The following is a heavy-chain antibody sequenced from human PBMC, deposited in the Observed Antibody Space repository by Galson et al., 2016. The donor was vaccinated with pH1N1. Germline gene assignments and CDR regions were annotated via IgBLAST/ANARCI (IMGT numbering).Heavy chain of an antibody. CDR1: GYSFTRYY. CDR2: ITPTDGST. V-gene: IGHV1-46*04. Sequence: SVKVPCKASGYSFTRYYVHWVRQAPGQGLEWMGIITPTDGSTRYAQKLQGRVAMTRDPSTSTVYMELSSQRSEDRAVYYCARDPSYCGGDCYLGGAFDIWGQGTMVTVSS. CDR3: ARDPSYCGGDCYLGGAFDI. D-gene: IGHD2-21*02. J-gene: IGHJ3*02.